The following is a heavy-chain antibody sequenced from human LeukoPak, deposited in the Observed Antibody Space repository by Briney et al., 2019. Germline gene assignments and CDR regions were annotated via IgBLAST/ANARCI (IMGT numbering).Heavy chain of an antibody. CDR2: INPSGGST. J-gene: IGHJ4*02. Sequence: ASVKVSCKASGYTFTSYGISWVRQAPGQGLEWMGIINPSGGSTSYAQKFQGRVTMTRDTSTSTVYMELSSLRSEDTAVYYCARGTSSSSWYPGYYFDYWGQGTLVTVSS. V-gene: IGHV1-46*01. CDR1: GYTFTSYG. CDR3: ARGTSSSSWYPGYYFDY. D-gene: IGHD6-13*01.